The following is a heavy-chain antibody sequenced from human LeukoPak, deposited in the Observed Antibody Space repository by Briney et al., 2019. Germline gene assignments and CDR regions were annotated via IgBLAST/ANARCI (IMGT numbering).Heavy chain of an antibody. CDR3: AKDSALEYSSSVFDY. D-gene: IGHD6-13*01. CDR2: INWNSGSM. V-gene: IGHV3-9*01. J-gene: IGHJ4*02. Sequence: PGRSLRLSCAVSGFTFDDYAMHWVRQAPGKGLEWVSGINWNSGSMGYAASVKGRFTISRDNAKNSLYLQMNSLRAEDTALYYCAKDSALEYSSSVFDYWGQGTLVTVSS. CDR1: GFTFDDYA.